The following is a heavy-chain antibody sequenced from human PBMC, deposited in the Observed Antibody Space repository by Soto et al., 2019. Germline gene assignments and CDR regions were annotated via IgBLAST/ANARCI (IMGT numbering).Heavy chain of an antibody. CDR2: IYYSGST. Sequence: PSETLSLTCTVSGGSISSYHWSWIRQPPGKGPEWIGYIYYSGSTNYNPSLKSRVTISVDTSKNQFSLKLSSVTAADTAVYYCARAYYDFWSAGWAGGMDVWGQGTTVTVSS. CDR1: GGSISSYH. V-gene: IGHV4-59*01. CDR3: ARAYYDFWSAGWAGGMDV. D-gene: IGHD3-3*01. J-gene: IGHJ6*02.